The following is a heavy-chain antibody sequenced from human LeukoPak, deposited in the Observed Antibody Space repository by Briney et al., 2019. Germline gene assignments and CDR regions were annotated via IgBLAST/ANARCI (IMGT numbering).Heavy chain of an antibody. CDR2: IYESGTT. D-gene: IGHD2-15*01. Sequence: SSETLSVTCAVYGESLSSYYWSWVRQPPGEGLEWIGEIYESGTTKYNPSLKSRVAISMVPSKQQFSLRLSSVTAADTAVYYCARGAWATRLASWGLGTPVIVSS. CDR1: GESLSSYY. V-gene: IGHV4-34*01. J-gene: IGHJ4*02. CDR3: ARGAWATRLAS.